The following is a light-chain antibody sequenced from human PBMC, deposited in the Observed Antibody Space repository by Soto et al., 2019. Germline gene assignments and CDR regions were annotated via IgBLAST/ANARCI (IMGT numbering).Light chain of an antibody. J-gene: IGKJ5*01. CDR1: EDISSY. CDR2: AAS. Sequence: IQLTHSASSVSSSVGDRVTFTCRASEDISSYLAWYQQKPGTAPKLLIYAASALHSGVPSRFSGSSSGTDFTLTISSLQPEDFAIYFCQQLKNYPITFGQGTRLEIK. V-gene: IGKV1-9*01. CDR3: QQLKNYPIT.